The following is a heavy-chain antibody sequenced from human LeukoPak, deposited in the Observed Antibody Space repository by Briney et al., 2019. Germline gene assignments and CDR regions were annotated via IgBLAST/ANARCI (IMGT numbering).Heavy chain of an antibody. V-gene: IGHV1-8*01. CDR3: AKIGAAARRTPNPRWFDP. D-gene: IGHD6-6*01. Sequence: AASVKVSCKASGYTFTSYDINWVRQATGQGLEWMGWMNPNSGNTGYAQKFQGRVSMTWNTSISTAYMELSSLKSEDTAVYYCAKIGAAARRTPNPRWFDPWGQGTLVTVSS. J-gene: IGHJ5*02. CDR1: GYTFTSYD. CDR2: MNPNSGNT.